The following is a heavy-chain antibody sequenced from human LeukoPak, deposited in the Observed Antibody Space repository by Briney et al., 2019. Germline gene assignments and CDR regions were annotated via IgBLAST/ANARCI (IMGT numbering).Heavy chain of an antibody. Sequence: VKPSETLSLTCSISGVSISSYYWYWIRQPPGKGLELIGFIHHSGSTNYNPSLESRVTISIDTSKNQFSLKLNTVTAADTAVYYCASLGYSSGWDVDYWGQGALVTVSS. J-gene: IGHJ4*02. D-gene: IGHD6-19*01. CDR1: GVSISSYY. CDR2: IHHSGST. V-gene: IGHV4-59*08. CDR3: ASLGYSSGWDVDY.